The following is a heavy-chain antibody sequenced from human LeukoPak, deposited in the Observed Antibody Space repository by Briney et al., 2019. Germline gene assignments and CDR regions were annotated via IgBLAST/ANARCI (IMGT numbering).Heavy chain of an antibody. CDR2: MNPNSGNT. D-gene: IGHD1-7*01. V-gene: IGHV1-8*01. J-gene: IGHJ6*03. CDR3: ARGRQLPNWNWVRYYYYYYYMDV. CDR1: GYTFTSYD. Sequence: EASVKVSCKASGYTFTSYDINWVRQATGQGLEWMGWMNPNSGNTGYAQKFQGRVTMTRNTSISTAYMELSSLRSEDTAVYYCARGRQLPNWNWVRYYYYYYYMDVWGKGTTVTVSS.